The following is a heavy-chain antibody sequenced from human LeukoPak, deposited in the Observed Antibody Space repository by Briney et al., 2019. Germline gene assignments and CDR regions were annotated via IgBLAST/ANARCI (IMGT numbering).Heavy chain of an antibody. V-gene: IGHV3-7*01. CDR3: AGVGYCSTTSCYWRAFDY. J-gene: IGHJ4*02. D-gene: IGHD2-2*01. CDR2: IKQDGSEK. Sequence: PGGSLRLSCAASGFTFSSHAMSWVRQAPGKGLEWVANIKQDGSEKYFVDSVKGRFTISRDNTKNSLYLQMNSLRAEDTAVYYCAGVGYCSTTSCYWRAFDYWGQGTLVTVSS. CDR1: GFTFSSHA.